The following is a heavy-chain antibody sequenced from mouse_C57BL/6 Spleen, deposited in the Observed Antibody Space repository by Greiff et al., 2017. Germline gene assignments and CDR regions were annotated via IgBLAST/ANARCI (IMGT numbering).Heavy chain of an antibody. J-gene: IGHJ2*01. D-gene: IGHD2-1*01. Sequence: VQLQQSGPELVKPGASVKISCKASGYAFSSSWMHWVKQRPGKGLEWIGRIYPGDGDTNYNGKFKGKATLTADKSSSTASMQLSSLTSEDSAVYFGARSGSGGVMGVDDWGQGTTLTVSS. CDR2: IYPGDGDT. CDR3: ARSGSGGVMGVDD. CDR1: GYAFSSSW. V-gene: IGHV1-82*01.